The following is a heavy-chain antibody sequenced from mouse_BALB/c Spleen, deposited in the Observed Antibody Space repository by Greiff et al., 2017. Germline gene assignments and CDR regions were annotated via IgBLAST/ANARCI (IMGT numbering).Heavy chain of an antibody. CDR2: ISYSGST. D-gene: IGHD2-1*01. CDR1: GYSITSDYA. V-gene: IGHV3-2*02. CDR3: ARLGGNYLFAY. J-gene: IGHJ3*01. Sequence: EVMLVESGPGLVKPSQSLSLTCTVTGYSITSDYAWNWIRQFPGNKLEWMGYISYSGSTSYNPSLKSRISITRDTSKNQFFLQLNSVTTEDTATYYCARLGGNYLFAYWGKGTLVTVSA.